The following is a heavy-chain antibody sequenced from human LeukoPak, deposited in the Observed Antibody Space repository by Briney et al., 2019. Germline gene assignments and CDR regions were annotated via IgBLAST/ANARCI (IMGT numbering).Heavy chain of an antibody. V-gene: IGHV3-21*01. CDR3: TRVAYSGTYFYDY. CDR1: GFTFSSYS. CDR2: ISPYSTYI. D-gene: IGHD1-26*01. J-gene: IGHJ4*02. Sequence: GGSLRLSCAASGFTFSSYSMNWVRQAPGKGLEWVSSISPYSTYIFYADSVKGRFTISRDNAKNSLYLQMNSLRAEDTAVYYCTRVAYSGTYFYDYWGRGTLVTVSS.